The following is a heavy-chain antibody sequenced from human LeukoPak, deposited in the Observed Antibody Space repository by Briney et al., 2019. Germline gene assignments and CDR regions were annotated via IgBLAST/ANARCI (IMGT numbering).Heavy chain of an antibody. CDR3: ARGTHDYGDYHFDY. D-gene: IGHD4-17*01. CDR2: IGTAGDT. Sequence: AGGSLRLSCAASGFTFSSYDMHWVRPATGKGLEWVSAIGTAGDTYYPGSVKGRFTISRENAKNSLYLQMNSLRAGDTAVYYCARGTHDYGDYHFDYWGQGTLVTVSS. J-gene: IGHJ4*02. V-gene: IGHV3-13*01. CDR1: GFTFSSYD.